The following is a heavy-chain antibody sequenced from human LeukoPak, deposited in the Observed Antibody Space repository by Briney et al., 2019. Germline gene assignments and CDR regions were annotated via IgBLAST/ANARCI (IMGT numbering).Heavy chain of an antibody. J-gene: IGHJ6*02. CDR1: GFTFSSYA. CDR3: GSSTSSYYFYGVDV. D-gene: IGHD2-2*01. Sequence: GGSLRISCAASGFTFSSYAMSWVRQAPGKGLEWVSGISNDGTRTYYAVSVKGRFTVSRDNSKNTLYLQMNSLRAEDTAVYYCGSSTSSYYFYGVDVWGQGTTVTVSS. CDR2: ISNDGTRT. V-gene: IGHV3-23*01.